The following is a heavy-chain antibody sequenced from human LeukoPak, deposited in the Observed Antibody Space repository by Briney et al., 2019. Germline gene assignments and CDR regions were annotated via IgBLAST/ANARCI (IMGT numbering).Heavy chain of an antibody. V-gene: IGHV4-59*01. CDR2: IYYSGST. CDR1: GGSISSYY. Sequence: PSETLSLTCTVSGGSISSYYWSWIRQPAGKGLEWIGYIYYSGSTNYNPSLKSRVTISVDTSKNQFSLKLSSVTAADTAVYYCARLYSSSSMGAFDIWGQGTMVTVSS. CDR3: ARLYSSSSMGAFDI. J-gene: IGHJ3*02. D-gene: IGHD6-13*01.